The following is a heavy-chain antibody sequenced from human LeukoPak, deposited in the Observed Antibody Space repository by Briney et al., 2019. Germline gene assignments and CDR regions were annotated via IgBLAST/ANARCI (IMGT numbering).Heavy chain of an antibody. CDR1: GGSISSSSDY. D-gene: IGHD6-19*01. CDR2: IYNSGST. J-gene: IGHJ4*02. V-gene: IGHV4-39*07. Sequence: SETLSLTCTVSGGSISSSSDYWGWIRQPPGKGLEWIGNIYNSGSTDYNPSLKSRVTISVDTSKNQFSLKLSSVTAADTAVYYCARGYSSGFFDYWGQGTLVTVSS. CDR3: ARGYSSGFFDY.